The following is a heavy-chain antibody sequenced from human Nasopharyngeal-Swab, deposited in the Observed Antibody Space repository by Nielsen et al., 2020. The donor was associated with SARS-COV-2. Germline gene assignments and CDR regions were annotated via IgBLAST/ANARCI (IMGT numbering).Heavy chain of an antibody. V-gene: IGHV3-23*01. CDR3: AKDGTPDYDFWSTYYRDSYNYYMDV. J-gene: IGHJ6*03. D-gene: IGHD3-3*01. CDR2: VSGTANRT. Sequence: WIRQPPGKGLEWVSTVSGTANRTSYADSVKGRFTISRDNSKNTLYLQMNSLRAEDTALYYCAKDGTPDYDFWSTYYRDSYNYYMDVGGKGTTVTVAS.